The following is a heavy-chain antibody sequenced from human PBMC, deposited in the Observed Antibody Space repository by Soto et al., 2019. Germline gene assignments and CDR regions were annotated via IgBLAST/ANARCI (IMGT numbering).Heavy chain of an antibody. Sequence: QITLKESGPTLVKPTQTLTLTCTFSGFSLSNPGVGMGWVRQPPGKALQWLAVIYWNDDRRYSPSLKTRLTITQDTSKNQVVLTMTDMDPVDTATYYCAHGGPAASLDFWGQGTLVTVSS. J-gene: IGHJ4*02. V-gene: IGHV2-5*01. D-gene: IGHD2-2*01. CDR2: IYWNDDR. CDR1: GFSLSNPGVG. CDR3: AHGGPAASLDF.